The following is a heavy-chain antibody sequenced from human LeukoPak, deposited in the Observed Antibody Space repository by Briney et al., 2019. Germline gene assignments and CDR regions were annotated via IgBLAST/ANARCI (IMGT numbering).Heavy chain of an antibody. CDR3: ARALDCGSGISPFDY. D-gene: IGHD3-10*01. Sequence: GASVKVSCKASGGTFSSYAISWVRQAPGQGLEWMGRIIPIFGTANYAQKFQGRVTITTDESTSTAYMGLSSLRSEDTAVYYCARALDCGSGISPFDYWGQGTLVTVSS. V-gene: IGHV1-69*05. J-gene: IGHJ4*02. CDR1: GGTFSSYA. CDR2: IIPIFGTA.